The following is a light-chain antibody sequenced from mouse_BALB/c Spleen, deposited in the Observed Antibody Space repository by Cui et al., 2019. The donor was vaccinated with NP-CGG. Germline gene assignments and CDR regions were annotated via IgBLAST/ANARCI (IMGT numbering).Light chain of an antibody. CDR2: GTN. V-gene: IGLV1*01. CDR3: ALWYSNHWV. CDR1: TGAVTTSNY. Sequence: HAVVTQDSALTTSPGETVTLTCRSSTGAVTTSNYANWVQEKPDHLFTGLIGGTNNRAPGFPARFSGSLIGDKAALTITGAQTEDEAIYFCALWYSNHWVFGGGTKLTVL. J-gene: IGLJ1*01.